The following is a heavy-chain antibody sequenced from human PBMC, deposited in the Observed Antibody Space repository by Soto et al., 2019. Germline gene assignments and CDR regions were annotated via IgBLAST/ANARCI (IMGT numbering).Heavy chain of an antibody. D-gene: IGHD3-10*01. V-gene: IGHV3-30-3*01. Sequence: QVQLVESGGGVVQPGRSLRLSCAASGFTFSSYAMHWVRQAPGKGLEWVAVISYDGSNKYYADSVKGRFTISRDNSKNTLYLKINILRAEDTAVYYCARRGHNGMDVWGQGTTVTVSS. CDR3: ARRGHNGMDV. CDR2: ISYDGSNK. J-gene: IGHJ6*02. CDR1: GFTFSSYA.